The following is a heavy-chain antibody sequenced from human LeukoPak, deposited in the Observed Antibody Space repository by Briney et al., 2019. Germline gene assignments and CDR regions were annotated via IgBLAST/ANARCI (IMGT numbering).Heavy chain of an antibody. CDR2: ISGSGTNT. CDR1: GFTFSSYA. CDR3: AKDALPPGPY. Sequence: PGGSLRLSCAASGFTFSSYAMSWVRQAPGKGLEWVSSISGSGTNTYYADSVKGRFTISRDNSKTTLYPQMNSLRAEDTAVYYCAKDALPPGPYWGQGTLVTVSS. V-gene: IGHV3-23*01. J-gene: IGHJ4*02. D-gene: IGHD3-10*01.